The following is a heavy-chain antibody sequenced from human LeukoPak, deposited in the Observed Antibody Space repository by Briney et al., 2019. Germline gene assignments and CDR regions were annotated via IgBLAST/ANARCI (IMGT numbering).Heavy chain of an antibody. Sequence: GESLKISCKGSGYIFANYWIGWVRQMPGKDLEWMGIIYPGDSDPRYSPSFQGQVTISADKSISTAYLQWNSLKASDTAMYYCARFAYGSDYFPGHYWGQGTLVTVSS. CDR3: ARFAYGSDYFPGHY. J-gene: IGHJ4*02. D-gene: IGHD3-22*01. CDR1: GYIFANYW. V-gene: IGHV5-51*01. CDR2: IYPGDSDP.